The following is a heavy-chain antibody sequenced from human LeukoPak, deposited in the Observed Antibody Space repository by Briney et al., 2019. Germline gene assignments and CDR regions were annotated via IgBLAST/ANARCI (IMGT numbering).Heavy chain of an antibody. CDR2: ISAGSTNT. V-gene: IGHV3-21*01. CDR1: GFTFNNYA. Sequence: GGSLRLSCAASGFTFNNYAMTWVRQAPGKGLEWVSVISAGSTNTYYADSVKGRFTISRDNAKNSLYLQMNSLRDEDTAVYYCARENWGSGYYFDYWGQGTLVTVSS. D-gene: IGHD7-27*01. J-gene: IGHJ4*02. CDR3: ARENWGSGYYFDY.